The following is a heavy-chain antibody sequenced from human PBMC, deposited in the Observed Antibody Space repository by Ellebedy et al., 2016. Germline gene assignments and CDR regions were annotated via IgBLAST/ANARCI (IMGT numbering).Heavy chain of an antibody. D-gene: IGHD6-13*01. CDR3: ARVSGSGWSFDS. CDR2: IYYSGTT. J-gene: IGHJ4*02. CDR1: GGSISSGDYY. Sequence: LRLXXTVSGGSISSGDYYWSWIRQPPGKGLEWIGYIYYSGTTYYNPSLKSRFTISVDTFKNQFFLKLNSVTAADTAVYYCARVSGSGWSFDSWGQGALVTVSS. V-gene: IGHV4-30-4*01.